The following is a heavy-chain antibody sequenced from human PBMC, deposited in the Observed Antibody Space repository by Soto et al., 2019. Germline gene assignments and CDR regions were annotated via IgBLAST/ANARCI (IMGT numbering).Heavy chain of an antibody. CDR2: FRTSDDGGTT. J-gene: IGHJ4*02. V-gene: IGHV3-23*01. D-gene: IGHD2-8*02. CDR1: GFTFSSYS. CDR3: EKKVNTGQWSKYFDS. Sequence: XGSLSLSCAASGFTFSSYSMSWVCQAPGTGREWDSGFRTSDDGGTTYNADPVNGRFTIFRDNSKNMLFLQMNSLRADATAIYYCEKKVNTGQWSKYFDSWGQGTLVTVSS.